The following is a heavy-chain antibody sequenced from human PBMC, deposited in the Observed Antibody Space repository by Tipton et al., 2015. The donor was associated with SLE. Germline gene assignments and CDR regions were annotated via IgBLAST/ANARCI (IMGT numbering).Heavy chain of an antibody. CDR2: ISSSSSTI. CDR1: GFSISVYG. V-gene: IGHV3-48*01. CDR3: TQTPTIFFFYYYGEV. J-gene: IGHJ6*03. D-gene: IGHD3-3*01. Sequence: SLRLSCAASGFSISVYGMSWVRQAPGKGPEWISYISSSSSTIHHADSVRGRFTISRDNAKNLVYLQMNSLRAEDTAVYYCTQTPTIFFFYYYGEVWGKGTSVTVSS.